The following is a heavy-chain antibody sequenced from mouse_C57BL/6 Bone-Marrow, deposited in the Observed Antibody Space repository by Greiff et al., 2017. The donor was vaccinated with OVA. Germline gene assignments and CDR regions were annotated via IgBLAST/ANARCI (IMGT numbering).Heavy chain of an antibody. J-gene: IGHJ2*01. Sequence: VQLQQSGPVLVKPGASVKMSCKASGYTFTDYYMNWVKQSHGKSLEWIGVINPYNGGTSYNQKFKGKATLTVDKSSSTAYMELNSLTSEDSAVYYCAVIYYLGSGDYWGQGTTLTVSS. V-gene: IGHV1-19*01. CDR3: AVIYYLGSGDY. D-gene: IGHD1-1*01. CDR2: INPYNGGT. CDR1: GYTFTDYY.